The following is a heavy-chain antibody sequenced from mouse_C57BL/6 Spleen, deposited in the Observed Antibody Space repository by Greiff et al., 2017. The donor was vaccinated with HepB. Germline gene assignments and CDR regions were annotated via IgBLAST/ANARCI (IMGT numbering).Heavy chain of an antibody. CDR3: ARHNYYGSSYWYFDV. CDR2: IWSDGST. CDR1: GFSLTSYG. Sequence: VQVVESGPGLVAPSQSLSITCTVSGFSLTSYGVHWVRQPPGKGLEWLVVIWSDGSTTYNSALKSRLSISKDNSKSQVFLKMNSLQTDDTAMYYCARHNYYGSSYWYFDVWGTVTTVTVSS. D-gene: IGHD1-1*01. V-gene: IGHV2-6-1*01. J-gene: IGHJ1*03.